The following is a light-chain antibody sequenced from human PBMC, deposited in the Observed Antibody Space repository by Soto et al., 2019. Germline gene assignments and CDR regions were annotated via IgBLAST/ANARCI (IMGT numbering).Light chain of an antibody. CDR1: SSDVGGYNY. J-gene: IGLJ1*01. CDR2: DVS. Sequence: QSALPPPRSVSGSPGQSVTISCTGTSSDVGGYNYVSWYQQHPGKAPKLMIYDVSKRPSGVPDRFSGSKSGNTASLTISGLQAEDEADYYCCSYAGSYYVFGTGTKVTVL. CDR3: CSYAGSYYV. V-gene: IGLV2-11*01.